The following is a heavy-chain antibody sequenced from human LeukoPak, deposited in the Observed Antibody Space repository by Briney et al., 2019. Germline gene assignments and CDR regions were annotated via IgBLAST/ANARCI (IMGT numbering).Heavy chain of an antibody. V-gene: IGHV4-39*07. CDR3: ARVEAVAGDWFDP. CDR2: IYYSGST. Sequence: SETLSLTCTVSGGSISSSSYYWGWIRQPPGKGLEWIGGIYYSGSTYYNPSLKSRVTISVDTSKNQFSLKLSSVTAADTAVYYCARVEAVAGDWFDPWGQGTLVTVSS. D-gene: IGHD6-19*01. CDR1: GGSISSSSYY. J-gene: IGHJ5*02.